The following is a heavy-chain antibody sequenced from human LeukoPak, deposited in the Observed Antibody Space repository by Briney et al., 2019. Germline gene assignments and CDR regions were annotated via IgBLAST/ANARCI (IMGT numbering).Heavy chain of an antibody. V-gene: IGHV3-30*18. Sequence: PGGSLRLSCVVSGLTFSSYGMHWVRQAPGKGLEWVAVISYDGSNKCYADSVKGRFTISRDNSKNTLYLQMNSLRAEDTAVFYCAKDAPPCSGGSCYSGYYFYGMDVWGKGTTVTVSS. CDR2: ISYDGSNK. CDR1: GLTFSSYG. CDR3: AKDAPPCSGGSCYSGYYFYGMDV. D-gene: IGHD2-15*01. J-gene: IGHJ6*04.